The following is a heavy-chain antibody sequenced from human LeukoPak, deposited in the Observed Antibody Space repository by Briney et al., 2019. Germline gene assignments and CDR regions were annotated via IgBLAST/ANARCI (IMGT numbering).Heavy chain of an antibody. J-gene: IGHJ4*02. CDR1: GFSFSTYS. Sequence: PGGSLRLSCAASGFSFSTYSMNWVRQAPGKGLEWLSYISSSGSVIFYAESVKGRFTVSRDNAKGSLYLQMNSLRAEDAAIYYCAREGGYSYGPDCWGQGTLVTVSS. D-gene: IGHD5-18*01. CDR3: AREGGYSYGPDC. V-gene: IGHV3-48*01. CDR2: ISSSGSVI.